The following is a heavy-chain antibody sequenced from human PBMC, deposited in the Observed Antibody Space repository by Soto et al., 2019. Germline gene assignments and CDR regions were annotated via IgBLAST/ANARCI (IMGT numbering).Heavy chain of an antibody. Sequence: SLKISWRGSGYGFTGYWITWVRQKPGKGLEWMGRIDPSDSQTYYSPSFRGHVTISATKSITTVFLQWSSLRASDTAMYYCARQIYDSDTGPNFQYYFDSWGQGTPVTVSS. J-gene: IGHJ4*02. CDR2: IDPSDSQT. CDR1: GYGFTGYW. CDR3: ARQIYDSDTGPNFQYYFDS. D-gene: IGHD3-22*01. V-gene: IGHV5-10-1*01.